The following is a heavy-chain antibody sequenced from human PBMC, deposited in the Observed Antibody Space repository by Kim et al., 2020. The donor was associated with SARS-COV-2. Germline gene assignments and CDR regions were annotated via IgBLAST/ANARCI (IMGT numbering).Heavy chain of an antibody. Sequence: SETLSLTCTVSGGSVSSGSYYWSWIRQPPGKGLEWIGYIYYSGSTNYNPSLKSRVTISVDTSKNQFSLKLSSVTAADTAVYYCARTRGSSWYDYYYGMDVWGQGTTVTVSS. CDR2: IYYSGST. V-gene: IGHV4-61*01. J-gene: IGHJ6*02. D-gene: IGHD6-13*01. CDR3: ARTRGSSWYDYYYGMDV. CDR1: GGSVSSGSYY.